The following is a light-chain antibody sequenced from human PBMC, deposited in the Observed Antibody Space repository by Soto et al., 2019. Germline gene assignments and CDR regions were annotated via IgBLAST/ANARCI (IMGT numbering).Light chain of an antibody. CDR1: QSISGW. CDR3: QQYHSFPVT. J-gene: IGKJ1*01. CDR2: KAS. Sequence: DIQMTQSPSTLSASVGDRVTITCRASQSISGWLAWYQQKPGKAPKLLIYKASSLKSGVPSRFSGSGSGTEFTVTIRSLQPDDSATYYCQQYHSFPVTFGQGTKVEI. V-gene: IGKV1-5*03.